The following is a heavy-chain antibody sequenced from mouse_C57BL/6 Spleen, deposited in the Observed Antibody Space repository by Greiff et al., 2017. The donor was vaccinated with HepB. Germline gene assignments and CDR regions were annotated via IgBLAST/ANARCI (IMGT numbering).Heavy chain of an antibody. CDR1: GYTFTDYY. V-gene: IGHV1-26*01. Sequence: VQLQQSGPELVKPGASVKISCKASGYTFTDYYMNWVKQSHGKSLEWIGDINPNNGGTSYNQKFKGKATLTVDESSSTAYMELRSLTSEDSAVYYCARGDYGSSYGYYYAMDYWGQGTSVTVSS. D-gene: IGHD1-1*01. J-gene: IGHJ4*01. CDR2: INPNNGGT. CDR3: ARGDYGSSYGYYYAMDY.